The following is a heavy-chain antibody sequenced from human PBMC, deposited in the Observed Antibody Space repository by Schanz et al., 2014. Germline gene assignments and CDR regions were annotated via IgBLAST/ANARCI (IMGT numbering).Heavy chain of an antibody. CDR3: ARDNGRIPAANSFDY. D-gene: IGHD1-26*01. V-gene: IGHV1-18*01. CDR1: GGTFSSYS. CDR2: ISGYTGDT. Sequence: QVQLVQSGAEVKKPGSSVKVSCKASGGTFSSYSISWVRQAPGQGLEWIGWISGYTGDTKYAQKFQHRVNTTTDSTTRTVYMELRSLRFDDTAVYFCARDNGRIPAANSFDYWGQGTRVTVSS. J-gene: IGHJ4*02.